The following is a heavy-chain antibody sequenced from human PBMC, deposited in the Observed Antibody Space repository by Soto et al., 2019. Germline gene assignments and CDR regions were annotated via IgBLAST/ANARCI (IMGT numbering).Heavy chain of an antibody. D-gene: IGHD2-2*03. J-gene: IGHJ4*02. CDR1: GCLFSRYC. Sequence: CLRSSGSPSGCLFSRYCMACVRQAPGKGLEWVATIKLDGREKNYLDSVQGRFTISRDDADNSMSLQMSSLRGEDTAVYFCVRELDGSGRFDYWGLGTPGTSPQ. CDR2: IKLDGREK. V-gene: IGHV3-7*01. CDR3: VRELDGSGRFDY.